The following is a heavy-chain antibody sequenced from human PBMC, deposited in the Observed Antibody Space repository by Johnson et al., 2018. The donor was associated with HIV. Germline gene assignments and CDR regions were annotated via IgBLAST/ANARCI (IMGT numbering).Heavy chain of an antibody. J-gene: IGHJ3*02. Sequence: EVQLVESGGGLVQPGRSLRLSCTVSGFTFDDYAMHWVRQAPGKGLEWVSGISSSGSTIYYADSVKGRFTISRDNAKNSLYLQMKSLRAEDTALYYCAKDMKGVIRSDAFDIWGQGTMVTVSS. CDR2: ISSSGSTI. CDR1: GFTFDDYA. D-gene: IGHD3-10*01. CDR3: AKDMKGVIRSDAFDI. V-gene: IGHV3-9*01.